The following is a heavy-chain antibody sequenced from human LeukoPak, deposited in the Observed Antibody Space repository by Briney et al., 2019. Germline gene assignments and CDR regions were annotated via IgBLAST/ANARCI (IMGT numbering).Heavy chain of an antibody. CDR3: ARIDSSSWTQLDY. V-gene: IGHV4-39*07. J-gene: IGHJ4*02. Sequence: SETLSLTCTVSGGSISSSSYYWGWIRQPPGKGLEWIGSIYYSGSTYYNPSLKSRVTISVDTSKNQFSLKLSSVTAADTAVYYCARIDSSSWTQLDYWGQGTLVTVSS. D-gene: IGHD6-13*01. CDR1: GGSISSSSYY. CDR2: IYYSGST.